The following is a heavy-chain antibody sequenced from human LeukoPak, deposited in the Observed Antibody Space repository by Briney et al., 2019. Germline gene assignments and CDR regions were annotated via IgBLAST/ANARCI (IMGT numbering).Heavy chain of an antibody. V-gene: IGHV4-39*07. CDR1: GGSFERSSYF. CDR2: IYHSGST. J-gene: IGHJ4*02. Sequence: PSETLSLTCTVSGGSFERSSYFWGWIRQPPGKGLEWIGAIYHSGSTYYNPSLKSRVTISVDTSKNQFSLKLNSVTAADTAVYYCARMYYDILTGYYYFDYWGQGTLVTVSS. CDR3: ARMYYDILTGYYYFDY. D-gene: IGHD3-9*01.